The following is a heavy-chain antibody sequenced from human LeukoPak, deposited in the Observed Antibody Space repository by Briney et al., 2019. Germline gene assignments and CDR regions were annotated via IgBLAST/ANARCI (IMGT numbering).Heavy chain of an antibody. CDR3: ARGASAADY. V-gene: IGHV4-4*07. Sequence: PSETLSLTCTVSGDSFSSFYWNWIRQPAGRGLEWIGRIYTSGSTNYNPSLKSRVTMSVDTSKNQFSLNLISVTAADTAVYYCARGASAADYWGQGTLVTVSS. CDR2: IYTSGST. J-gene: IGHJ4*02. CDR1: GDSFSSFY.